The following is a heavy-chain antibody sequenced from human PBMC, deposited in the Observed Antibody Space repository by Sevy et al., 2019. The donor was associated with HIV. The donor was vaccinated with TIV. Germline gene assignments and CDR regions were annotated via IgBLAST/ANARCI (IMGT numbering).Heavy chain of an antibody. D-gene: IGHD6-19*01. Sequence: GGSLRLSCSASGFTFIAFGMTWVRQAPGKGLEWVSGASGGGAATAYADSVKGRLTISRDNSKNTLYLQMNSLTAADTAVYYCARYGRIPVAGHTWFDPWGLGTLVTVSS. CDR3: ARYGRIPVAGHTWFDP. CDR1: GFTFIAFG. CDR2: ASGGGAAT. V-gene: IGHV3-23*01. J-gene: IGHJ5*02.